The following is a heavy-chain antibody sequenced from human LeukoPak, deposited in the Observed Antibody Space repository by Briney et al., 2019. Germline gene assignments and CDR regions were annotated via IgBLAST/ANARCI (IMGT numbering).Heavy chain of an antibody. CDR2: ISGSGGST. CDR1: GFTFSSYA. J-gene: IGHJ5*02. V-gene: IGHV3-23*01. D-gene: IGHD3-3*01. Sequence: GGSLRLSCAASGFTFSSYAMSWVRQAPGKGLEWVSAISGSGGSTYYADSVKGRFTISRDNSKNTLYLQMNSLRAEDTAVYYCAKDPYYDFWSGYRADNWFDPWGQGTLVTVSS. CDR3: AKDPYYDFWSGYRADNWFDP.